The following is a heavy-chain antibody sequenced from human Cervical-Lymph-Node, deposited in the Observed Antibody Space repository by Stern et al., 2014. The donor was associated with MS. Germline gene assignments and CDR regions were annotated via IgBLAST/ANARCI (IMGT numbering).Heavy chain of an antibody. CDR3: ARDVGMDS. V-gene: IGHV4-59*01. CDR2: ISHRRGT. J-gene: IGHJ5*01. CDR1: GGPLSTSS. Sequence: VQLVESGPGLVKPSETLSLTCTVSGGPLSTSSWSWVRPPPGQGLEWIGYISHRRGTTSKPRLKSRVTMSVDTSRSQFSLKLSSVTAADTAVYYCARDVGMDSWGQGTLVTVSS. D-gene: IGHD6-13*01.